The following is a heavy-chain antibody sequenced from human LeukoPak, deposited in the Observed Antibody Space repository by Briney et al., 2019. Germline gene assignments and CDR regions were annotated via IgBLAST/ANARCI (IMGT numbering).Heavy chain of an antibody. D-gene: IGHD6-13*01. Sequence: GGSLRLSCAASEFTFSSYWMSWVRQAPGKGLEWVAVISYDGSNKYYADSVKGRFTISRDNSKNTLYLQMNSLRAEDTAVYYCAKDLNGSIAAKIYYYYYGMDVWGQGTTVTVSS. V-gene: IGHV3-30*18. J-gene: IGHJ6*02. CDR3: AKDLNGSIAAKIYYYYYGMDV. CDR2: ISYDGSNK. CDR1: EFTFSSYW.